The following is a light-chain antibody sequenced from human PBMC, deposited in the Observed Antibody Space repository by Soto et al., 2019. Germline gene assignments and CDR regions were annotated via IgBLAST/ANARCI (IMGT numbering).Light chain of an antibody. V-gene: IGLV1-47*01. CDR1: SSTIGSNY. CDR3: AAWDDSLREV. Sequence: SVLTQPPSASWTPGQRVTISCSGKSSTIGSNYVSWYRHPPGTAPNLLIYRNNQRPSGVPARFSGSKSGTSASLAFSGLRSEDEADYYCAAWDDSLREVFGTGTKVTVL. J-gene: IGLJ1*01. CDR2: RNN.